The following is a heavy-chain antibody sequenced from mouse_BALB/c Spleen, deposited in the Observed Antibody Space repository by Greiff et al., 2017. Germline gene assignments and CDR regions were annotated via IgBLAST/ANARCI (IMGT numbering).Heavy chain of an antibody. CDR2: INPSTGYT. V-gene: IGHV1-7*01. J-gene: IGHJ2*01. CDR3: ARSRSFITTVPDY. D-gene: IGHD1-1*01. Sequence: QVQLQQSGADLAKPGASVKMSCKASGYTFTSYWMHWVKQRPGQGLEWIGYINPSTGYTEYNQKFKDKATLTADKSSSTAYMQLSSLTSEDSAVYYCARSRSFITTVPDYWGQGTTLTVSS. CDR1: GYTFTSYW.